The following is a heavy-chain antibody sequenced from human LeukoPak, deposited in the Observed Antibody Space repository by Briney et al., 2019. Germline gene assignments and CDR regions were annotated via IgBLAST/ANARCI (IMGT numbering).Heavy chain of an antibody. Sequence: GGSLRLSCAASGVTFSSYAMHWVRQAPGKGLEWVAVISYDGSNKYYADSVKGRFTISRDNSKNTLYLQMNSLRAEDTAVYYCAREGVVPALWGQGTLVTVSS. CDR3: AREGVVPAL. CDR1: GVTFSSYA. CDR2: ISYDGSNK. V-gene: IGHV3-30-3*01. J-gene: IGHJ4*02. D-gene: IGHD2-2*01.